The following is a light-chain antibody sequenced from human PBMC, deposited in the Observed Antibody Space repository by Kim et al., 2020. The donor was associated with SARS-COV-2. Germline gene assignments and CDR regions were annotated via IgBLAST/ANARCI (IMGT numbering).Light chain of an antibody. CDR1: QSINRW. V-gene: IGKV1-5*03. J-gene: IGKJ1*01. CDR3: QQYNSYST. Sequence: SASVEDRVTITCRASQSINRWLAWYQQKPGRAPNLLIYEASNLEFGDPSRFSGSGSGTEFTLTISGLQPDDSATYYCQQYNSYSTFGQGTKVDIK. CDR2: EAS.